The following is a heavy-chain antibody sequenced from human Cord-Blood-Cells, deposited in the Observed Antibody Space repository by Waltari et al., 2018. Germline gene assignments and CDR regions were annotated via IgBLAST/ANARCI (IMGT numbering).Heavy chain of an antibody. J-gene: IGHJ4*02. Sequence: QVQLVQSGAEVKKPGASVKVSCKASGYTFTGYYMHWVRQAPGQGLEWMGWINPNSGGTNYAQKVQGRVTMTRDTSISTAYMELSRLRSDDTAVYYCALTGDDSPPPLWDYWGQGTLVTVSS. CDR2: INPNSGGT. V-gene: IGHV1-2*02. CDR3: ALTGDDSPPPLWDY. D-gene: IGHD7-27*01. CDR1: GYTFTGYY.